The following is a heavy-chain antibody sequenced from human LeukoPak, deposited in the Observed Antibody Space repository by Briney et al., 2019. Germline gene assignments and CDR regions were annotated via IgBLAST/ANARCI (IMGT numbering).Heavy chain of an antibody. CDR3: ARDLTGLWCDY. D-gene: IGHD4/OR15-4a*01. Sequence: ASVKVSCKASGYTFTSYYMHWVRQAPGQGLEWMGIINPSGGSTSYAQKFQGRVTMTRDMSTSTVYMELSSLRSEDTAVCYCARDLTGLWCDYWGQGTLVTVSS. V-gene: IGHV1-46*01. CDR2: INPSGGST. J-gene: IGHJ4*02. CDR1: GYTFTSYY.